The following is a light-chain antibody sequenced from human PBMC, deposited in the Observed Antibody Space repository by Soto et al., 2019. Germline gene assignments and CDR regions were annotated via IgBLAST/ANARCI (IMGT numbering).Light chain of an antibody. J-gene: IGKJ2*01. CDR2: GAS. CDR3: QKYGSSPPSYP. V-gene: IGKV3-20*01. CDR1: QSVSSSY. Sequence: EIVLTQSPGTLSLSPGERATLSCRASQSVSSSYLAWYQQKPGQAPRLLIYGASSRATGIPDRFSGSGSGTDFTLTISRLEPEDFAVYYCQKYGSSPPSYPFGQGTKLEIK.